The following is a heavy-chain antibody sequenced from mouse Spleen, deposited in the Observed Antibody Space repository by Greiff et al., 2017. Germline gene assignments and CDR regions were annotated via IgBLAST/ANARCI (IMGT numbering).Heavy chain of an antibody. CDR1: GYTFTDYY. CDR3: ATYYYGSTD. CDR2: INPNNGGT. V-gene: IGHV1-26*01. D-gene: IGHD1-1*01. Sequence: EVQLQQSGPELVKPGASVKISCKASGYTFTDYYMNWVKQSHGKSLEWIGDINPNNGGTSYNQKFKGKATLTVDKSSSTAYMELRSLTSEDSAVYYCATYYYGSTDWGQGTTLTVSS. J-gene: IGHJ2*01.